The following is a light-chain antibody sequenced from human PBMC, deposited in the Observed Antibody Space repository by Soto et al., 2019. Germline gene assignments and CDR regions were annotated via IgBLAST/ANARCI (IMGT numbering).Light chain of an antibody. CDR1: SGDVGGYDY. CDR2: EVT. Sequence: QSALTQPASVSGSPGQSIAISCTGTSGDVGGYDYVSWYQQHPDKAPKLMIYEVTKRPSWVSNRFSGSKSGNTASLTISGLQPKDEADYYCSSHTSGSTRVFGSGTKVTAL. CDR3: SSHTSGSTRV. V-gene: IGLV2-14*01. J-gene: IGLJ1*01.